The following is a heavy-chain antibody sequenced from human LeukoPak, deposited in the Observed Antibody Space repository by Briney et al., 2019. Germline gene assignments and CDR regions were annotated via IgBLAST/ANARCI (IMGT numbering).Heavy chain of an antibody. J-gene: IGHJ4*02. CDR1: GFTFSSYW. CDR3: ARGGWGTAIDY. CDR2: ISGDGSST. Sequence: GGSLRLSCAASGFTFSSYWLHWVRQAPGKGLVWVSYISGDGSSTTYADSVKGRFTISRDNAKNTLDLQMNSLRAEDTAVYYCARGGWGTAIDYWAQGTLVTVSS. D-gene: IGHD1-7*01. V-gene: IGHV3-74*01.